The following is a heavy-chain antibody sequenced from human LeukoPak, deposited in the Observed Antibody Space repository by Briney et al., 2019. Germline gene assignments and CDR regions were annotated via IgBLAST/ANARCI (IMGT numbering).Heavy chain of an antibody. CDR3: ARDSCSSTSCYGPGGY. Sequence: ASVKVSXKASGYTFTSYGISWVRQAPGQGLEGMGWICAYNGNTNYAQKLQGRVTMTTDTSTSTAYMELRSLRSDDTAVYYCARDSCSSTSCYGPGGYWGQGTLVTVSS. D-gene: IGHD2-2*01. CDR1: GYTFTSYG. V-gene: IGHV1-18*01. J-gene: IGHJ4*02. CDR2: ICAYNGNT.